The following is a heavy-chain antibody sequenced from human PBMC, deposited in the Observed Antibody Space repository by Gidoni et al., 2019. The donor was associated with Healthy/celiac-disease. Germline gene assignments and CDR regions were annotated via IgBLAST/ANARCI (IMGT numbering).Heavy chain of an antibody. Sequence: QVQLQESGPGLVKPSETLSLTCTVSGYSISSGYYWGWIRQPPGTGLEWIGSIYHSGSTYYNPSLKSRVTISVDTSKNQFSLKLSSVTAADTAVYYCARGKTYYYDSSGCYFDYWGQGTLVTVSS. J-gene: IGHJ4*02. D-gene: IGHD3-22*01. CDR3: ARGKTYYYDSSGCYFDY. CDR1: GYSISSGYY. V-gene: IGHV4-38-2*02. CDR2: IYHSGST.